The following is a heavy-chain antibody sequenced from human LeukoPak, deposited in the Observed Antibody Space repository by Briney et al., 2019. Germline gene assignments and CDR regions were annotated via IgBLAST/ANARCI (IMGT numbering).Heavy chain of an antibody. CDR2: IKQDGSEK. J-gene: IGHJ4*02. V-gene: IGHV3-7*01. Sequence: PGGSLRLSCAASGFTFSSYWMSWVRRAPGKGLEWVANIKQDGSEKYYVDSVKGRFTISRDNAKNSLYLQMNSLGAEDTAVYYCARARGFVVVVAATYYFDYWGQGTLVTVSS. D-gene: IGHD2-15*01. CDR1: GFTFSSYW. CDR3: ARARGFVVVVAATYYFDY.